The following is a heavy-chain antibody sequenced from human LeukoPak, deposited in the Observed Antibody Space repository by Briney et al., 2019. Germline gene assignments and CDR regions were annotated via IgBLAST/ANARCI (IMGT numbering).Heavy chain of an antibody. CDR3: ARGGYGDSLEPDLPNDY. J-gene: IGHJ4*02. V-gene: IGHV3-48*03. D-gene: IGHD4-17*01. CDR1: GFTFSSYE. CDR2: ISSSGSTI. Sequence: PGGSLRLSCAASGFTFSSYEMNWVRQAPGKGLEWVSYISSSGSTIYYADSVKGRFTISRDNAKNSLYLQMNSLRAEDTAVYYCARGGYGDSLEPDLPNDYWGQGTLVTVSS.